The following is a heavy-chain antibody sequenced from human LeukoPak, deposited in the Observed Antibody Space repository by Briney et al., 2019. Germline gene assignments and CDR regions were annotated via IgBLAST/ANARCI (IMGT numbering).Heavy chain of an antibody. Sequence: GGSLRLSCTASGFTFSNFGINWVRQAPGKGLEWVSCMDRHTNIYYADSVRGRFTISRDNAKNSLYLQMNSLRAEDTAVYYCARSAGTSFLSRYYYYMDVWGKGTTVTVSS. CDR1: GFTFSNFG. V-gene: IGHV3-21*01. D-gene: IGHD2-2*01. CDR3: ARSAGTSFLSRYYYYMDV. CDR2: MDRHTNI. J-gene: IGHJ6*03.